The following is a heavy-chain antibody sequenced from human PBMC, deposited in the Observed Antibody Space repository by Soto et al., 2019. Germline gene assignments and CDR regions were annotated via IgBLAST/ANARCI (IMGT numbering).Heavy chain of an antibody. J-gene: IGHJ3*02. CDR2: ISGSDGTT. CDR3: ARDDILTGYGAFDI. Sequence: PGGSLRLSCAASGFTFSSHAMSWVRQAPGKGLEWVSSISGSDGTTYYAKSVKGRFSISRDNSMNTLYLQMNSLRAEDTAVYYCARDDILTGYGAFDIWGQGTMVTVSS. V-gene: IGHV3-23*01. CDR1: GFTFSSHA. D-gene: IGHD3-9*01.